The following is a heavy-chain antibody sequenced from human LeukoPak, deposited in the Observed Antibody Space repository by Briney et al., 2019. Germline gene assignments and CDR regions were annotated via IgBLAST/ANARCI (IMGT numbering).Heavy chain of an antibody. CDR3: TTDPTNPHIVATSDY. V-gene: IGHV3-15*01. J-gene: IGHJ4*02. CDR1: GFTFSNAW. D-gene: IGHD5-12*01. CDR2: IKSKTDGGTT. Sequence: GGSLRLSCAASGFTFSNAWMSWVRQAPGKGLEWVGRIKSKTDGGTTDYAAPVKGRFTISRDGSKNTLYLQMNSLKTEDTAVYYCTTDPTNPHIVATSDYWGQGTLVTVSS.